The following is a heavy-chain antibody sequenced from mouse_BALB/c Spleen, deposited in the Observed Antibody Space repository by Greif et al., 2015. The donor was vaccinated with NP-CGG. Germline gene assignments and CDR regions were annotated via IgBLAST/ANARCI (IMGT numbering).Heavy chain of an antibody. CDR3: TRIYYDYDDGLSYWYFDV. Sequence: GGFVQPGGSMKLSRVCSGFTFRKYLINRVRPSPQKGVEWVVGIRFESNNYSTHFAGSVKGRFTISRDDSKSSVYLQMNNLRAEDTGIYYCTRIYYDYDDGLSYWYFDVWGAGTTVTVSS. V-gene: IGHV6-6*02. CDR2: IRFESNNYST. D-gene: IGHD2-4*01. J-gene: IGHJ1*01. CDR1: GFTFRKYL.